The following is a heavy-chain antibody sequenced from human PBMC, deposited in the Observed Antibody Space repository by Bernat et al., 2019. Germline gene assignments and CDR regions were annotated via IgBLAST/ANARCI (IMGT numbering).Heavy chain of an antibody. CDR2: ISGSGGST. V-gene: IGHV3-23*01. CDR1: GFTFSSYA. D-gene: IGHD1-26*01. Sequence: EVQLLESGGGLVQPGGSLRLSCAASGFTFSSYAMSWVRQAPGKGLKWISAISGSGGSTYYADSVKGRFTISRDNSKNTLYLQMNSLRAEDTAVYYCAKVSRPVGATTRGWFDPWGQGTLVTVSS. CDR3: AKVSRPVGATTRGWFDP. J-gene: IGHJ5*02.